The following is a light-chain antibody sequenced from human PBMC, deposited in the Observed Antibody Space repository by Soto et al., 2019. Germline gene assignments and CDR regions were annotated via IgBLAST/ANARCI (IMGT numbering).Light chain of an antibody. CDR3: QQYSSWPLT. CDR2: GAS. CDR1: QSVTSN. V-gene: IGKV3-15*01. J-gene: IGKJ4*01. Sequence: VMTQSPATLSVSPGERATLSCRASQSVTSNLAWYQQKPGQAPRLLIYGASTRATGIPARFSGSGSGTEFTLTISSLQSEDFAVYYCQQYSSWPLTFGGGTRVEIK.